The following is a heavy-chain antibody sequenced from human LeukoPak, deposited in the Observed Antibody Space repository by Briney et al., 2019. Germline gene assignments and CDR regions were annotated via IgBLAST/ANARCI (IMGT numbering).Heavy chain of an antibody. Sequence: PSETLSLTCAVYGGSFSGYYWSWIRQPPGKGLEWIGEINHSGSTNYNPSLKSRVTISVDTSKNQFSLKLSSVTAADTAVYYCARDRGSGWYEVGNWFDPWGQGTLVTVSS. V-gene: IGHV4-34*01. J-gene: IGHJ5*02. CDR1: GGSFSGYY. CDR3: ARDRGSGWYEVGNWFDP. D-gene: IGHD6-19*01. CDR2: INHSGST.